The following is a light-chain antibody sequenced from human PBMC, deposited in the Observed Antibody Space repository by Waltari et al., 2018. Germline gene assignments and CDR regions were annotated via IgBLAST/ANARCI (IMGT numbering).Light chain of an antibody. CDR3: ETWDSSLSAAV. CDR2: DND. CDR1: TSHIGTHY. J-gene: IGLJ3*02. V-gene: IGLV1-51*01. Sequence: QSVLTQPPSVSAAPGQKVTISCSGSTSHIGTHYISWYQQLPGTAPKLLIYDNDNRPSGIPDRFSGSKSGASGTLDISGLQTGDEADYYCETWDSSLSAAVFGGGTRLTVL.